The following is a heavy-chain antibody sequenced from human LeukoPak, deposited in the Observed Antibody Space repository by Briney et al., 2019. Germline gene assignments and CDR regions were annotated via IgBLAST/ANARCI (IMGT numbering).Heavy chain of an antibody. Sequence: PGGSLRLSCAASGFTFHDDGMSWVRQVPGKGLEWVSGISWRGDSTSYADSVKGRFTVSRDNAKNSLYLQMDSLRVEDTALYYCARELVIARAYEKRTKWFDPWGQGTLVTVSS. V-gene: IGHV3-20*04. CDR1: GFTFHDDG. J-gene: IGHJ5*02. CDR3: ARELVIARAYEKRTKWFDP. CDR2: ISWRGDST. D-gene: IGHD3-16*01.